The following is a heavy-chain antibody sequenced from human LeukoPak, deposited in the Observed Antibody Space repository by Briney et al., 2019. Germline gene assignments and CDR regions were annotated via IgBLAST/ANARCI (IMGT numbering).Heavy chain of an antibody. CDR2: IYPGDSDT. V-gene: IGHV5-51*01. J-gene: IGHJ4*02. Sequence: GESLKISCKGSGYGFTSYWIGWVRQMPGKGLEWMGIIYPGDSDTRYSPSFQGQVTISADKSISTAYLRWSSLKASDTAMYYCARWAANQGQLWFDYWGQGTLVTVSS. CDR1: GYGFTSYW. D-gene: IGHD5-18*01. CDR3: ARWAANQGQLWFDY.